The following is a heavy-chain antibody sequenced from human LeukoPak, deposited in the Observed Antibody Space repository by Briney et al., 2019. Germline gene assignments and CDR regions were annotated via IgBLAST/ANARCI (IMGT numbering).Heavy chain of an antibody. V-gene: IGHV3-11*06. CDR2: INRSGTNT. D-gene: IGHD6-19*01. Sequence: KSGGSLRLSCAASGFTFSDYYMSWIRQAPGKGLEWLSNINRSGTNTNHADSVKGRFTISRDNAKNSLYLRMNSLRAEDTAVYYCATSSDWRFDYWGQGTLVTASS. CDR3: ATSSDWRFDY. CDR1: GFTFSDYY. J-gene: IGHJ4*02.